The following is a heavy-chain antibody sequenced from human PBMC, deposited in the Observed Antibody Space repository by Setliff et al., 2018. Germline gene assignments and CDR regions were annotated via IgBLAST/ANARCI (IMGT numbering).Heavy chain of an antibody. D-gene: IGHD3-10*01. J-gene: IGHJ4*02. V-gene: IGHV4-59*08. Sequence: KASETLSLTCTVSGDSMRTNYWTWIRQSPGKGLEWIGYIHYSGSSTYNPSLKSRVTISVDTSKNQFSLKLTSVTAADTAQYYCARRFTVSRGVDCFDLWGQGAQVTVSS. CDR1: GDSMRTNY. CDR3: ARRFTVSRGVDCFDL. CDR2: IHYSGSS.